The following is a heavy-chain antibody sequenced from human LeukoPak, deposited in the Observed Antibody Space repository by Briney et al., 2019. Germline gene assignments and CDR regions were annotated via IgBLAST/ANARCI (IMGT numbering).Heavy chain of an antibody. D-gene: IGHD3-16*01. CDR1: GFTFSSYA. V-gene: IGHV3-23*01. J-gene: IGHJ4*02. CDR2: ISGSGGST. Sequence: QTGGSLRLSCAASGFTFSSYAMSWVRQAPGKGLEWFSAISGSGGSTYYADSVKGRFTISRDNSKNTLYLQMNSLRAEDTAVYYCAKDPRIMITFGGADYWGQGTLVTVSS. CDR3: AKDPRIMITFGGADY.